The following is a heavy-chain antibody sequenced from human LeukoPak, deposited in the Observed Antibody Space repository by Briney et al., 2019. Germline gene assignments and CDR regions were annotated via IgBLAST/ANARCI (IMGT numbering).Heavy chain of an antibody. Sequence: GGSLRLSCAASGFTFSSYSMNWVRQAPGKGLEWVSSISSSSSYIYYADSVKGRFTISRDNAKNSLYLQMNSLRDEDTAVYYCARTGSNCSGGSCYPQDFDYWGQGTLVTVSS. CDR1: GFTFSSYS. D-gene: IGHD2-15*01. J-gene: IGHJ4*02. CDR2: ISSSSSYI. CDR3: ARTGSNCSGGSCYPQDFDY. V-gene: IGHV3-21*01.